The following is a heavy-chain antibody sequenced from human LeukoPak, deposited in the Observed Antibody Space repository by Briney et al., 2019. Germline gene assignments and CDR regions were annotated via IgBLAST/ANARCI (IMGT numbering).Heavy chain of an antibody. J-gene: IGHJ4*02. CDR3: AREVKVYSSSSFDY. CDR2: ISAYNGNT. CDR1: GYTFTSYD. Sequence: ASVKVSCKTSGYTFTSYDISWVRQAPRQGLEWMGWISAYNGNTNYAQKLQGRVTMTTGTSTSTAYMELRSLRSDDTAVYYCAREVKVYSSSSFDYWGQGTLVTVSS. D-gene: IGHD6-6*01. V-gene: IGHV1-18*01.